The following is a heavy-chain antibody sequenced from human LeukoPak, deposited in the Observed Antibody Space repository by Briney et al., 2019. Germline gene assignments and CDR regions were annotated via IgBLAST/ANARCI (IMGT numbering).Heavy chain of an antibody. V-gene: IGHV1-2*06. J-gene: IGHJ4*02. Sequence: GASVKVSCKASGYTFTGYYMHWVRQAPGQGLEWMGRINPNSGGTNYAQKFQGRVTMTGDTSISTAYMELSRLRSDDTAVYYCARAIIAVAGTGDYWGQGTLVTVSS. CDR3: ARAIIAVAGTGDY. CDR2: INPNSGGT. D-gene: IGHD6-19*01. CDR1: GYTFTGYY.